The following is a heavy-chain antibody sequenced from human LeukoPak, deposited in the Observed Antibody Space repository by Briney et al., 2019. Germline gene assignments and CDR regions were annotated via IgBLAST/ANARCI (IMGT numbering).Heavy chain of an antibody. D-gene: IGHD3-3*01. J-gene: IGHJ3*02. CDR2: FDPEDGET. Sequence: ASVKVSCKVSGYTLTELSMHWVRQAPGKGLEWMGGFDPEDGETIYAQTFQGRVTMTEDTSTDTAYMELSSLRSEDTAVYYCARDVRILRDFWSGPTSDAFDIWGQGTMVTVSS. V-gene: IGHV1-24*01. CDR3: ARDVRILRDFWSGPTSDAFDI. CDR1: GYTLTELS.